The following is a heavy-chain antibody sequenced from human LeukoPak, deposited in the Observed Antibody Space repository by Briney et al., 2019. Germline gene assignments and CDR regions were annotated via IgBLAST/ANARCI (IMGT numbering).Heavy chain of an antibody. Sequence: GGSLRLSCAASGFPFSSYAMSWIRKAPGEGLEWLSAISPTTGTTFYADSVKGRFTISRDNSENTLFLQMNSLRADDTAVYYCAKGSGSGWYGWFAPWGQGTLVTVSS. J-gene: IGHJ5*02. CDR2: ISPTTGTT. CDR1: GFPFSSYA. CDR3: AKGSGSGWYGWFAP. D-gene: IGHD6-19*01. V-gene: IGHV3-23*01.